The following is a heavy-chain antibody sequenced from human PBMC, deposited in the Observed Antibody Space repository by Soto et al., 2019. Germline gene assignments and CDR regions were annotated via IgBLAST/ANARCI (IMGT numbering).Heavy chain of an antibody. CDR1: GGSISSGDYY. CDR2: IYYSGST. J-gene: IGHJ4*02. D-gene: IGHD3-16*01. V-gene: IGHV4-30-4*01. CDR3: ARHGHWAPFDD. Sequence: PSETLSLTCTVSGGSISSGDYYWCWIRQPPGKGLEWIGYIYYSGSTYYNPSLKSRVTISVDTSKNQFSLKLSSVAAADTAFYYCARHGHWAPFDDWGQGTLVTVSS.